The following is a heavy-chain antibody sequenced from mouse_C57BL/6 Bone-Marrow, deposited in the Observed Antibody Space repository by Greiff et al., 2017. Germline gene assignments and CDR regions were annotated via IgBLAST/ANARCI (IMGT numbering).Heavy chain of an antibody. CDR3: AIRNY. CDR1: GYTFTSYW. V-gene: IGHV1-59*01. Sequence: VQLQQPGAELVRPGTSVKLSCKASGYTFTSYWMHWVKQRPGQGLEWIGVIDPSDSYTNYNQKFKGKATLTVDTSSSTAYMQLSSLTSEDSAVYYCAIRNYWGQGTTLTVSS. CDR2: IDPSDSYT. J-gene: IGHJ2*01.